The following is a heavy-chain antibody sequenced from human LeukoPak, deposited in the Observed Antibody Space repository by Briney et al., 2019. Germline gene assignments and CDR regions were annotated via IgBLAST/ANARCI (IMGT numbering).Heavy chain of an antibody. J-gene: IGHJ4*02. V-gene: IGHV1-18*01. CDR2: ISAYNGNT. Sequence: ASVKVSCKTSGYTFTNYGITWMRQAPGQGLEWMGWISAYNGNTNYAQKLQGRITMTTDTSTSTAYMELRSLRSDDTALYYCERDLGGAVVGIIPLFDYWGQGTLVTVSS. CDR3: ERDLGGAVVGIIPLFDY. D-gene: IGHD3-22*01. CDR1: GYTFTNYG.